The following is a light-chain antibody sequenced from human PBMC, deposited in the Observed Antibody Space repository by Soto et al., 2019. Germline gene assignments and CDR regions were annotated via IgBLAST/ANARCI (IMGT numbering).Light chain of an antibody. Sequence: EIVMTQSPATLSVSPWERATLSCRARQSVSSYLAWYQQKPGQAPRLLIYDASNRATGIPARFSGSGSGTDFTLTISSLEPEDFAVYYCQQRSNWPPLFGPGTKVDIK. V-gene: IGKV3-11*01. CDR2: DAS. J-gene: IGKJ3*01. CDR1: QSVSSY. CDR3: QQRSNWPPL.